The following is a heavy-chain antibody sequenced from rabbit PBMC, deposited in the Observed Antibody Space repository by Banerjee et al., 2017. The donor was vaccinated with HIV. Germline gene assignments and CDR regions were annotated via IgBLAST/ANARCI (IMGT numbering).Heavy chain of an antibody. CDR3: ARDLAGVIGWNFSL. CDR2: IDAGSKGST. CDR1: GFSFSSSYW. J-gene: IGHJ4*01. D-gene: IGHD4-1*01. Sequence: QEQLEESGGDLVKPEGSLTLTCTASGFSFSSSYWICWVRQAPGKGLEWIACIDAGSKGSTYYASWAKGRFTISKTSSTTVTLQMTSLTAADMATYFCARDLAGVIGWNFSLWGPGTLVTVS. V-gene: IGHV1S45*01.